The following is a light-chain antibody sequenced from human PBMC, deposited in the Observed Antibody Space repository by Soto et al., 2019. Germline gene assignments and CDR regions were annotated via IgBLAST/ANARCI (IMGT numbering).Light chain of an antibody. Sequence: DIQMTQSPSSLSASVGDRVTITCRASQSISSYLNWYQQKPGKAPKLLIYAASSLQSGVPSRFSGSGSVTDFSLTISSLQPEEFATYYCQQSYSTPRTFGQGTKVENK. CDR3: QQSYSTPRT. V-gene: IGKV1-39*01. CDR1: QSISSY. CDR2: AAS. J-gene: IGKJ1*01.